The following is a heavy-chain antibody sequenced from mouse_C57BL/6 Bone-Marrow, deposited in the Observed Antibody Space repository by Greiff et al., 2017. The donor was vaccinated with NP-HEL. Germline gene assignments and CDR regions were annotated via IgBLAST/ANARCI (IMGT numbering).Heavy chain of an antibody. CDR1: GYTFTSYW. D-gene: IGHD2-12*01. J-gene: IGHJ2*01. CDR3: ARGGYYSWNYFDY. V-gene: IGHV1-55*01. CDR2: IYPGSGST. Sequence: VQLQQSGAELVKPGASVKMSCKASGYTFTSYWITWVKQRPGQGLEWIGDIYPGSGSTNYNEKFKSKATLTVDTSSSTAYMQLSSLTSEDSAVYYCARGGYYSWNYFDYWGQGTTLTVSS.